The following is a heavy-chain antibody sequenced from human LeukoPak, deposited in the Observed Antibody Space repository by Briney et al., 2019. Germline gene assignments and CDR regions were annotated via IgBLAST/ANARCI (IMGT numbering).Heavy chain of an antibody. CDR2: ISSRGSTI. Sequence: PGGSLRLSCAASGFTFSSYSMNWVRQAPGKGLEWVSYISSRGSTIYYADYVKGRFIISRDNAKNSLYLQMNSLRAEDTAVYYCAELGITMIGGVWGKGTTVTIPS. CDR3: AELGITMIGGV. CDR1: GFTFSSYS. V-gene: IGHV3-48*04. J-gene: IGHJ6*04. D-gene: IGHD3-10*02.